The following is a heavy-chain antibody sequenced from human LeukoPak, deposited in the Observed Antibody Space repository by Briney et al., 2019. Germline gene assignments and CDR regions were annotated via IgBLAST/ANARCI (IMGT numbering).Heavy chain of an antibody. D-gene: IGHD6-13*01. Sequence: PGGSLRLSCAASRFTFSSYWMHWVRQAPGKGLVWVSRINSDGSSTSYADSVKGRFTISRDNAKNTLYLQMNSLRAEDTAAYYCARDLAAGPYNWFDPWGQGTLVTVSS. J-gene: IGHJ5*02. CDR2: INSDGSST. CDR3: ARDLAAGPYNWFDP. V-gene: IGHV3-74*01. CDR1: RFTFSSYW.